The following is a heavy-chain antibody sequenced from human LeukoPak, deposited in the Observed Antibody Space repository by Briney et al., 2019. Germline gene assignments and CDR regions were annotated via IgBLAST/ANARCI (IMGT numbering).Heavy chain of an antibody. D-gene: IGHD3-3*01. V-gene: IGHV1-69*13. CDR2: IIPIFGTA. CDR3: ARDSVSYYDFWSGFSNFDY. Sequence: SVKVSCKASGGTFSSYAISWVRQAPGQGLEWMGGIIPIFGTANYAQKFQGRVTITADESTSTAYMELSSLRSEDTAVYYCARDSVSYYDFWSGFSNFDYWGQGTLVTVSS. J-gene: IGHJ4*02. CDR1: GGTFSSYA.